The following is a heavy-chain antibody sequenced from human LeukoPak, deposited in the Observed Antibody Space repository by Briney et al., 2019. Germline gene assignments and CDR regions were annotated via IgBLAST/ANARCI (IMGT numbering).Heavy chain of an antibody. Sequence: SETLSLTCTVSGGSIISVGYYWSWIRQPPGKGLEWIGYIYHSGSTYYNPSLKSRVTISVDRSKNQFSLKLTSVTAADTAVYYCARGGDSSGWPRGYGMDVWGQGTTVTVSS. CDR1: GGSIISVGYY. CDR2: IYHSGST. J-gene: IGHJ6*02. V-gene: IGHV4-30-2*01. D-gene: IGHD6-19*01. CDR3: ARGGDSSGWPRGYGMDV.